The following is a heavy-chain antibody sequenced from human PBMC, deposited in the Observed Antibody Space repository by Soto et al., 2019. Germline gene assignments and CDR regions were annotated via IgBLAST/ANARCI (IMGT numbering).Heavy chain of an antibody. CDR3: ARMSSGYYYFDY. Sequence: GSGPTLVNPTQTLTLTCTFSGFSLSTSGMRVSWIRQPPGKALEWLARIDWDDDKFYSTSLKTRLTISKDTSKNQVVLTMTNMDPVDTATYYCARMSSGYYYFDYWGQGTLVTAPQ. CDR1: GFSLSTSGMR. J-gene: IGHJ4*02. CDR2: IDWDDDK. D-gene: IGHD3-22*01. V-gene: IGHV2-70*04.